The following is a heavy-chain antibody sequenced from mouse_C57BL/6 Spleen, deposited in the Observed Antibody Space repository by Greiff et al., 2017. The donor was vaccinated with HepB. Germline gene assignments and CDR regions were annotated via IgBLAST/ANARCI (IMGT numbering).Heavy chain of an antibody. J-gene: IGHJ2*01. CDR3: ARHPITTPYYFDY. CDR2: ISSGGSYT. D-gene: IGHD2-4*01. V-gene: IGHV5-6*01. CDR1: GFTFSSYG. Sequence: EVQLVESGGDLVKPGGSLKLSCAASGFTFSSYGMSWVRQTPDKRLEWVATISSGGSYTYYPDSVKGRFTISRDNAKNTLYLQMSSLKSADTAMYYCARHPITTPYYFDYWGKGTTLTVSS.